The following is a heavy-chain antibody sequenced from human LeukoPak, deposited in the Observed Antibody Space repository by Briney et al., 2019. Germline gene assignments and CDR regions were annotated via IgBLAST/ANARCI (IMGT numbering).Heavy chain of an antibody. CDR2: IHYSGST. Sequence: SETLSLTCTVSSGSISGFYWSWIRQPPGRGLEWIGNIHYSGSTNYNASLQSRVIMSVDTAKSQFSLKLSSVTAADTAVYFCARFTHCGGDCYYLDYWGQGTLVTVSS. J-gene: IGHJ4*02. V-gene: IGHV4-59*08. CDR1: SGSISGFY. CDR3: ARFTHCGGDCYYLDY. D-gene: IGHD2-21*02.